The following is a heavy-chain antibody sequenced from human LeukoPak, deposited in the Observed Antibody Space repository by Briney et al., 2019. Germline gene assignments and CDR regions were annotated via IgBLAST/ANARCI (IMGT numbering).Heavy chain of an antibody. V-gene: IGHV4-31*03. D-gene: IGHD3-22*01. CDR3: ARTMMVYQTDRRYFDY. CDR2: IYYSGST. Sequence: KSSETLSLTCTVSGGSISSGGYYWSWIRQHPGKGLEWIGYIYYSGSTYYNPSLKSRVTISVDTPKNQFSLKLSSVTAADTAVYYCARTMMVYQTDRRYFDYWGQGTLVTVSS. CDR1: GGSISSGGYY. J-gene: IGHJ4*02.